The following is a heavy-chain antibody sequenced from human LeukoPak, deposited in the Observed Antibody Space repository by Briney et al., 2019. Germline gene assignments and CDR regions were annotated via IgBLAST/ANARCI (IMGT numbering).Heavy chain of an antibody. J-gene: IGHJ5*02. CDR3: ARAPSVTTSSLGDWFDP. D-gene: IGHD4-17*01. CDR2: IYTSGST. V-gene: IGHV4-61*02. Sequence: SETLSLTCTVSGGSISSGSYYRSWIRQPAGKGLEWIGRIYTSGSTNYNPSLKSRVTISVDTSKNQFSLKLSSVTAADTAVYYCARAPSVTTSSLGDWFDPWGQGTLVTVSS. CDR1: GGSISSGSYY.